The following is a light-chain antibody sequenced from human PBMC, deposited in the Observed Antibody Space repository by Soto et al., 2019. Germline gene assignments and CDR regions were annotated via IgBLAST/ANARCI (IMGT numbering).Light chain of an antibody. CDR2: AAS. Sequence: DIQMTQSPSSLSASVGDRVTITCRASQSISSYLNWYQQKPGKAPKLLIYAASSLQSGVPSRFSGSGSGTDFTLTISSLQPEDFAVYYCHQYGSSPPFGFGQGTKVEIK. CDR1: QSISSY. J-gene: IGKJ2*03. V-gene: IGKV1-39*01. CDR3: HQYGSSPPFG.